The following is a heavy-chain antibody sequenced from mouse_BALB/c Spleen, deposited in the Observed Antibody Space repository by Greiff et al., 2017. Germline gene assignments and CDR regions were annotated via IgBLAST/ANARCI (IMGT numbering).Heavy chain of an antibody. CDR3: AREDDYDGRPFDY. Sequence: EVQRVESGGGLVKPGGSLKLSCAASGFTFSSYAMSWVRQTPEKRLEWVASISSGGSTYYPDSVKGRFTISRDNARNILYLQMSSLRSEDTAMYYCAREDDYDGRPFDYWGQGTTLTVSS. CDR2: ISSGGST. CDR1: GFTFSSYA. J-gene: IGHJ2*01. D-gene: IGHD2-4*01. V-gene: IGHV5-6-5*01.